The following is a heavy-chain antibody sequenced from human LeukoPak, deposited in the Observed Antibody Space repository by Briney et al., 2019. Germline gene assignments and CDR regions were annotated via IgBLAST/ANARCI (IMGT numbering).Heavy chain of an antibody. D-gene: IGHD3-16*01. Sequence: SETLSLTCTVSGGSISSYYWSWLRQPAGKGLECLGVIYTTGSTNYNPSLKSRVTVSGDTSKNQFSLKLTSVTAADTAVYYCARGGHFFDAWGKGTTVTVSS. CDR2: IYTTGST. CDR3: ARGGHFFDA. CDR1: GGSISSYY. J-gene: IGHJ6*03. V-gene: IGHV4-4*07.